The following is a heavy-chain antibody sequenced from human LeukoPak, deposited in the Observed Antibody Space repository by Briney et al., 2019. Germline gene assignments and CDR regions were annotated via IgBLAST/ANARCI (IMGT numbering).Heavy chain of an antibody. Sequence: SETLSLTCTVSGGSISSTSYYWGWIRQPPGKGLEWIGSIYYSGSTYYNPSLKSRVTISVDTSKNQFSLKLSSVTAADTAVYYCATSGGKYNWFDPWGQGTLVTVSS. CDR1: GGSISSTSYY. J-gene: IGHJ5*02. CDR3: ATSGGKYNWFDP. D-gene: IGHD3-10*01. CDR2: IYYSGST. V-gene: IGHV4-39*07.